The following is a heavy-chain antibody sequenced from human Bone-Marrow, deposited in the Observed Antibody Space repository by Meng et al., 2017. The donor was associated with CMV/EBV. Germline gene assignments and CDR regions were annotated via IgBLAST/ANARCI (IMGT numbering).Heavy chain of an antibody. Sequence: LSLTCAASGFTFSSYWMHWVRQAPGKGLVWVSRINSDGSSTSYADSVKGRFTISRDNAKNTLYLQMNSLRAEDTAVYYCARDPAYYDFWSGYAYYFDYWGQGTLVTVSS. CDR2: INSDGSST. CDR1: GFTFSSYW. D-gene: IGHD3-3*01. CDR3: ARDPAYYDFWSGYAYYFDY. V-gene: IGHV3-74*01. J-gene: IGHJ4*02.